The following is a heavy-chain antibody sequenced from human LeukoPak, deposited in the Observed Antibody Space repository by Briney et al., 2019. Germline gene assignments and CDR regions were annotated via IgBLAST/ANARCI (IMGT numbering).Heavy chain of an antibody. J-gene: IGHJ2*01. CDR2: IYPDDSDT. CDR3: ARLGGDTYYFGSASYPNWYFDL. Sequence: KDGESLKISCQASGYTFTSYWIGWVRQMPGKGLECMGIIYPDDSDTTYSPSFQGQVTISADKSFSTAYLQWSGLKASDTAIYYCARLGGDTYYFGSASYPNWYFDLWGRGTLVTVSS. V-gene: IGHV5-51*01. CDR1: GYTFTSYW. D-gene: IGHD3-10*01.